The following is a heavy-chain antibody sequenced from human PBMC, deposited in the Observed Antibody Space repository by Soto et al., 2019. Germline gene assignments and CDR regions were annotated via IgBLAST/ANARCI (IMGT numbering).Heavy chain of an antibody. D-gene: IGHD3-10*01. Sequence: ASVKVSCKASGYTFTSYYMHWVRQAPGQGLEWMGIINPSGGSTSYAQKFQGRVTMTRDTSTSTVYMELSSLRSEDTAVYYCAREFSAMVRGVMYMDVWGKGTTVTVSS. CDR3: AREFSAMVRGVMYMDV. CDR2: INPSGGST. CDR1: GYTFTSYY. J-gene: IGHJ6*03. V-gene: IGHV1-46*03.